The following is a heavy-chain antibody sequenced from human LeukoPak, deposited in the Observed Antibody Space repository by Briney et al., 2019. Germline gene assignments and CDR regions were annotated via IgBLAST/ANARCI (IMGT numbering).Heavy chain of an antibody. Sequence: GGSLRLSCAASRFTFSSYAMSWVRQAPGKGLEWVSVISGSGGSTYYADSVKGRFTISRDNSKNTLYLHMNSLRAEDTAVYYCAKDSYYGSGSYSYYGMDVWGKGTTVTVSS. J-gene: IGHJ6*04. CDR1: RFTFSSYA. V-gene: IGHV3-23*01. CDR2: ISGSGGST. CDR3: AKDSYYGSGSYSYYGMDV. D-gene: IGHD3-10*01.